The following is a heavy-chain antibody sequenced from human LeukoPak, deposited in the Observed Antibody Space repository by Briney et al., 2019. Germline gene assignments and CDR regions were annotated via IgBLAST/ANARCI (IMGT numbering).Heavy chain of an antibody. CDR1: GFTFSDYN. Sequence: GGSLRLSCAASGFTFSDYNMRWIRQAPGKGLEWVSSISRSGSTKYYADSVKGRFTISRDNAKNSLFLQMNSLKTEDTAVYFCTRRGRRDGYDLFDSWGQGTLVTVS. D-gene: IGHD5-24*01. V-gene: IGHV3-11*01. CDR3: TRRGRRDGYDLFDS. J-gene: IGHJ4*02. CDR2: ISRSGSTK.